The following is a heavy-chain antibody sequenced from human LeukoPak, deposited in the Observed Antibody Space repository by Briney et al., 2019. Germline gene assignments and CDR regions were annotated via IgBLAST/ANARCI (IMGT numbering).Heavy chain of an antibody. J-gene: IGHJ4*02. CDR3: ARDTRRRYGLLDLDY. Sequence: GGSLRLSCTASGFILSSNDMNWVRQAPGQGLEWVSAISGSGGSTYYADSVKGRFTISRDNSKNTLYLQMNSLRAEDTAVYYCARDTRRRYGLLDLDYWGQGTLVTVSS. CDR1: GFILSSND. V-gene: IGHV3-23*01. CDR2: ISGSGGST. D-gene: IGHD2-15*01.